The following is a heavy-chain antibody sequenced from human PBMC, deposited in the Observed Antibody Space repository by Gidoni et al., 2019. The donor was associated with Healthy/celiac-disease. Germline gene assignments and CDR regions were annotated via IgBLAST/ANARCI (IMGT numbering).Heavy chain of an antibody. Sequence: EVQLLESGGGLVQPGGSLRLSCAASGFTFSSYAMSWVRQAPGKGLEGVSAISGSGGSTYYADSVKGRFTISRDNSKNTLYLQMNSLRAEDTAVYYCARGYCSGGSCYSYVGAFDIWGQGTMVTVSS. CDR3: ARGYCSGGSCYSYVGAFDI. CDR1: GFTFSSYA. CDR2: ISGSGGST. D-gene: IGHD2-15*01. J-gene: IGHJ3*02. V-gene: IGHV3-23*01.